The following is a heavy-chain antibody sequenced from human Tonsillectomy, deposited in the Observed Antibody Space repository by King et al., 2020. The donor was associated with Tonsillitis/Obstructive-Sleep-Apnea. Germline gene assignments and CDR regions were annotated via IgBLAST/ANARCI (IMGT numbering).Heavy chain of an antibody. Sequence: VQLVESGGGLIQPGGSLRLSCAVSGFSFSFNFMNWVRQAPGKGLEWVSLISRGDKTYYADSVKGRFTISRDNSRNTLYLQMNSLRAEDTAVYYCARGESGDDAFDVWGLGTMVTVSS. CDR3: ARGESGDDAFDV. CDR1: GFSFSFNF. CDR2: ISRGDKT. D-gene: IGHD7-27*01. J-gene: IGHJ3*01. V-gene: IGHV3-53*01.